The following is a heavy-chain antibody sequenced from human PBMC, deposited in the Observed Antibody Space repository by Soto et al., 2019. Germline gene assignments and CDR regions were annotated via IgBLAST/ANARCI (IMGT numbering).Heavy chain of an antibody. CDR1: RFASGFTFSSYA. V-gene: IGHV3-23*01. J-gene: IGHJ3*02. D-gene: IGHD2-15*01. CDR3: AKDDSPNTYCSGGSCYLGAFDI. CDR2: ISGSYTT. Sequence: SLRLSCAASRFASGFTFSSYAMSWVRQAPGKGLEWVSGISGSYTTYYADSVKGRFTISRDNSKNTLYLQMNSLRAEDTAVYYCAKDDSPNTYCSGGSCYLGAFDIWGQGTMVTVSS.